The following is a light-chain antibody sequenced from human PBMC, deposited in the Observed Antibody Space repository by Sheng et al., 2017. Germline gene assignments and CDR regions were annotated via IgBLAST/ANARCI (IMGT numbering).Light chain of an antibody. CDR3: QHYHIWPFT. Sequence: EILMTQSPGTLSVSPGERATLSCRASQSVSSNLAWYQQKPGQAPRLLIYGASTRATGIPARFSGSGSGTEFILTISSLQSEDFASYYCQHYHIWPFTFGP. CDR2: GAS. J-gene: IGKJ3*01. V-gene: IGKV3-15*01. CDR1: QSVSSN.